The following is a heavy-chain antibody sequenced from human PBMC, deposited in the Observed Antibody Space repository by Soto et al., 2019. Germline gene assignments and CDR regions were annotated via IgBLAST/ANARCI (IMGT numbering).Heavy chain of an antibody. CDR2: ISAYNGNT. Sequence: ASVKVSCKASGYTFTSYGISWVRQAPGQGLEWMGWISAYNGNTNYAQKLRGRVTMTTDTSTSTAYMELRSLRSDDTAVYYCARDLDILTGYYPQYYFDYWGQGTLVTVSS. CDR3: ARDLDILTGYYPQYYFDY. J-gene: IGHJ4*02. V-gene: IGHV1-18*01. D-gene: IGHD3-9*01. CDR1: GYTFTSYG.